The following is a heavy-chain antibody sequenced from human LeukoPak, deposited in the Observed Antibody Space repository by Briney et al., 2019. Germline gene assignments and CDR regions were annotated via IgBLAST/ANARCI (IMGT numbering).Heavy chain of an antibody. J-gene: IGHJ4*02. V-gene: IGHV1-69*04. D-gene: IGHD3-10*01. CDR1: GGTFSSYA. Sequence: SVTVSCKASGGTFSSYAISWVRQAPGQGLEWMGRIIPILGIANYAQKFQGRVTITADESTSTAYMELSSLRSEDTAVYYCARIVGIASRGYFDYWGQGTLVTVSS. CDR3: ARIVGIASRGYFDY. CDR2: IIPILGIA.